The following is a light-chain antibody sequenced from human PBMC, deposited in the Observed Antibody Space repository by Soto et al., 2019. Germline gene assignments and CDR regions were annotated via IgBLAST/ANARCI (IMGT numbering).Light chain of an antibody. CDR2: DAS. J-gene: IGKJ4*01. Sequence: EIVLTQSPGTLSLSPGERATLSCRASQSVSSSYLAWYQQKPGQAPRLLIYDASSRATGIPDRFSGSGSGTDFTLTISRLDPEDFAVYYCQQYGSSPLTFGGGTKVEI. V-gene: IGKV3-20*01. CDR1: QSVSSSY. CDR3: QQYGSSPLT.